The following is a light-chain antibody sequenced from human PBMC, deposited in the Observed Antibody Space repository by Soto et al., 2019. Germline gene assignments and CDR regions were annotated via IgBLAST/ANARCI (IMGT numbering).Light chain of an antibody. CDR2: EDN. CDR3: QSYDSTNQV. J-gene: IGLJ3*02. V-gene: IGLV6-57*01. CDR1: SGSIASNF. Sequence: NFMLTQPHSVSASPGKTVTISCTRSSGSIASNFVQWYQQRPGSSPTTVIYEDNHRPSGVPDRFSGSIDSSSNSASLTISGLKTEDEADYYCQSYDSTNQVFGGGTKLTVL.